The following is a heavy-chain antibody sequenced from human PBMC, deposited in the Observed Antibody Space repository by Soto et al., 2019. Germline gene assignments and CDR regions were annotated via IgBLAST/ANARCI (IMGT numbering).Heavy chain of an antibody. Sequence: QVQLVQSGAEVKKPGASVKVSCKASGYTFTSYGIIWVRQAPGQGLEWMGWISAYNGNTNYAQKLKGRVSMTTDTSTSTADRELSSLKSDDTAVYYCARDLPATGGSDYDFWSGYEYYFDFWGQGTLVTVSS. D-gene: IGHD3-3*01. CDR2: ISAYNGNT. J-gene: IGHJ4*02. CDR3: ARDLPATGGSDYDFWSGYEYYFDF. CDR1: GYTFTSYG. V-gene: IGHV1-18*01.